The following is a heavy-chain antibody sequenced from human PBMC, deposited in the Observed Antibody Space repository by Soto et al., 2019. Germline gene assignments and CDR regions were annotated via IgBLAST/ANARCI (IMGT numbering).Heavy chain of an antibody. CDR3: ARDPPRDYDILTGYSF. Sequence: PGGSLRLSCAASGFTFSSYAMHWVRQAPGKGLEWVAVISYDGSNKYYADSVKGRFTISRDNSKNTLYLQMNSLRAEDTAVYYCARDPPRDYDILTGYSFWGQGTLVTVSS. J-gene: IGHJ4*02. D-gene: IGHD3-9*01. CDR2: ISYDGSNK. CDR1: GFTFSSYA. V-gene: IGHV3-30-3*01.